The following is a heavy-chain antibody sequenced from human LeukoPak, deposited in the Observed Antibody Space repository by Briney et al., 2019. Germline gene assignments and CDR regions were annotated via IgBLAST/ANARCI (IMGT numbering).Heavy chain of an antibody. CDR1: GYTFTGYY. Sequence: ASVKVSCKASGYTFTGYYMYWVRQAPEQGLEWMGWINPKTGGTIYAQRFQGRVTMTKDTSITTAYMELRSLRFDGTAVYYCARRFCSGGSCIPDFWGQGTLVTVSS. CDR2: INPKTGGT. V-gene: IGHV1-2*02. D-gene: IGHD2-15*01. J-gene: IGHJ4*02. CDR3: ARRFCSGGSCIPDF.